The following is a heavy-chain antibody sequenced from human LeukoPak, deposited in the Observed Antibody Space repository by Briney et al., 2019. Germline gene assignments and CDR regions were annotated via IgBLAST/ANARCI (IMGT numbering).Heavy chain of an antibody. J-gene: IGHJ6*02. CDR3: ASSVPAAISYYYGMGV. V-gene: IGHV1-69*13. Sequence: GASVKVSCKASGGTFSSYAISWVRQAPGQGLEWMGGIIPIFGTANYAQKFQGRVTITADESTSTAYMELSSLRSEDTAVYYCASSVPAAISYYYGMGVWGQGTTVTVSS. D-gene: IGHD2-2*02. CDR1: GGTFSSYA. CDR2: IIPIFGTA.